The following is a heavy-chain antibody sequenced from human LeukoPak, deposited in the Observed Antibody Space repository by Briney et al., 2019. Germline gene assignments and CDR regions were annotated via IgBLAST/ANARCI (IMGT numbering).Heavy chain of an antibody. CDR1: GFSFSNYG. J-gene: IGHJ4*02. D-gene: IGHD4/OR15-4a*01. CDR2: ITGHGDTT. CDR3: AKRAGAYSHPYDY. Sequence: GGSLRPSCAASGFSFSNYGMNWVRQAPGKGLEWVSGITGHGDTTYYADSVKGRFTISRDNAKNSLYLQMNSLRAEDTAVYYCAKRAGAYSHPYDYWGQGTLVTVSS. V-gene: IGHV3-23*01.